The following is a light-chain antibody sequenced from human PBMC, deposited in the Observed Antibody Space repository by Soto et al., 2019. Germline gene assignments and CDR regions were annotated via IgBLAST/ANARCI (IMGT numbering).Light chain of an antibody. CDR3: QQYAGSPRT. Sequence: EIVMTQSPATLSVSPGERATLSCRASQSVSRKLAWYQQKPGQAPRLLIYGAPTRATGLPARFSGSGSGTDFTLTINRLEPEDFAVYYCQQYAGSPRTFGQGTKVDIK. CDR2: GAP. CDR1: QSVSRK. V-gene: IGKV3-15*01. J-gene: IGKJ1*01.